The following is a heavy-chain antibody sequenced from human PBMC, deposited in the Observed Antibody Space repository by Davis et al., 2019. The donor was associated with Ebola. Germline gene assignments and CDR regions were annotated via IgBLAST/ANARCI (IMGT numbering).Heavy chain of an antibody. CDR1: GGSFSGYY. CDR2: IYYSGST. Sequence: MPSETLSLTCAVYGGSFSGYYWSWIRQPPGKGLEWIGYIYYSGSTNYNPSLKSRVTISVDTSKNQFSLKLSSVTAADTAVYYCARHQGALYSSGWYVLGYWGQGTLVTVSS. J-gene: IGHJ4*02. D-gene: IGHD6-19*01. V-gene: IGHV4-59*08. CDR3: ARHQGALYSSGWYVLGY.